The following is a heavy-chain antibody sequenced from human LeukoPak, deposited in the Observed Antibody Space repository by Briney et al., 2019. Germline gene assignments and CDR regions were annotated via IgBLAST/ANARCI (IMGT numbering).Heavy chain of an antibody. CDR3: ARDLNGWYNFDY. V-gene: IGHV3-9*01. CDR2: ISWNSGSI. J-gene: IGHJ4*02. Sequence: GRSLRLSCAASGFTFDDYAMHWVRQAPGKGLEWVSGISWNSGSIGYADSVKGRFTISRDNAKNSLYLQMNSLRAEDTAVYYCARDLNGWYNFDYWGQGTLVTVSS. CDR1: GFTFDDYA. D-gene: IGHD6-19*01.